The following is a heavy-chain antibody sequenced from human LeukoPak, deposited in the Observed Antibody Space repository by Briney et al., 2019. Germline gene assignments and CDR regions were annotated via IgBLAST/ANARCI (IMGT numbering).Heavy chain of an antibody. Sequence: GASVKVSCKASGYTFTSYDVNWVRQATGQGLEWMGWMNPNSGNTGYAQKFQGRVTMTRNTSISTAYMELSSLRSEDTAVYYCARTDDYGDYGEDWFDPWGQGTLVTVSS. V-gene: IGHV1-8*01. D-gene: IGHD4-17*01. J-gene: IGHJ5*02. CDR3: ARTDDYGDYGEDWFDP. CDR1: GYTFTSYD. CDR2: MNPNSGNT.